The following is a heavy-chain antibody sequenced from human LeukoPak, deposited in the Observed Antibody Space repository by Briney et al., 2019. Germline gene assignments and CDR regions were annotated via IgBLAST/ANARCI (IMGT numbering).Heavy chain of an antibody. J-gene: IGHJ4*02. CDR2: ISAYNGNT. CDR3: AREGLCSGGSCYWGVDY. D-gene: IGHD2-15*01. V-gene: IGHV1-18*01. CDR1: GYTFTSYG. Sequence: GASVKVSCKASGYTFTSYGISWVRQAPGQGLEWMGWISAYNGNTNYAQKLQGRVTMTIDTFTSTAYIELRSLRSDDTAVYYCAREGLCSGGSCYWGVDYWGQGTLVTVSS.